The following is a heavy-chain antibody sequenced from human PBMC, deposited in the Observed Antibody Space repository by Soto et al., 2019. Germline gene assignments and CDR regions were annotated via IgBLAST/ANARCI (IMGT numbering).Heavy chain of an antibody. CDR2: IYYSGST. CDR3: AREWEDCGGDCYDAFDI. CDR1: GGSISSGGYY. J-gene: IGHJ3*02. V-gene: IGHV4-31*03. Sequence: QVQLQESGPGLVKPSQTLSLTCTVSGGSISSGGYYWSWIRQHPGKGLEWIGYIYYSGSTYYNPSLKSRVTISVDTSKNQFSQKLSSVTAADTAVYYCAREWEDCGGDCYDAFDIWGQGTMVTVSS. D-gene: IGHD2-21*02.